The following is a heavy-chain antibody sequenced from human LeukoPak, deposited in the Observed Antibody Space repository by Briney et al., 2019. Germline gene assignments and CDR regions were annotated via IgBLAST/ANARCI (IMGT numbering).Heavy chain of an antibody. J-gene: IGHJ4*02. CDR2: ISGSGVTT. V-gene: IGHV3-23*01. Sequence: GGSLRLSCAASGFTLSNYAMSWVRQAPGNGLEWVSTISGSGVTTYYVDSVKGRFTISRDNSKNTLYLQMNSLRAEDTAIFYCAKESPHFDYWGQGTLVTVSS. CDR1: GFTLSNYA. CDR3: AKESPHFDY.